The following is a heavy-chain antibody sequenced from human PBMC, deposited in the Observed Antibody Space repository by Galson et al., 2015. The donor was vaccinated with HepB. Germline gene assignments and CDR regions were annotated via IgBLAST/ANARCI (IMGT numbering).Heavy chain of an antibody. CDR3: VREVRGDRDSGLGDW. Sequence: SLRLSCAASGFPLSYYYMSWVRQAPGKGLEWVANIKYDGRHKFFAESVKGRFSISRDNAENSLYLQMNSLRVDDTAVYYCVREVRGDRDSGLGDWWGRGTLVTVS. CDR1: GFPLSYYY. J-gene: IGHJ4*02. V-gene: IGHV3-7*03. CDR2: IKYDGRHK. D-gene: IGHD3-9*01.